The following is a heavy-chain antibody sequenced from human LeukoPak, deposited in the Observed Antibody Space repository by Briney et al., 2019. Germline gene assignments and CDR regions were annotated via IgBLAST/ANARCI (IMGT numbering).Heavy chain of an antibody. CDR2: ISGSGGST. CDR3: AKDRTLDYDILTGPFDY. CDR1: GFTFSSYA. J-gene: IGHJ4*02. Sequence: GGSLRLSCAASGFTFSSYAMSWVRQAPGKGLEWVSAISGSGGSTYYADYVKGRFTISRDNSKNTLYLQMNSLRAEDTAVYYCAKDRTLDYDILTGPFDYWGQGTLVTVSS. V-gene: IGHV3-23*01. D-gene: IGHD3-9*01.